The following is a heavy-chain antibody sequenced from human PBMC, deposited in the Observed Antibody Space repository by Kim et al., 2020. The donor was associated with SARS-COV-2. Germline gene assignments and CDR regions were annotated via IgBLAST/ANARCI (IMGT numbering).Heavy chain of an antibody. CDR3: ARAHGYSYGPFDY. CDR1: GFTFSSYA. CDR2: ISSNGGST. V-gene: IGHV3-64*01. J-gene: IGHJ4*02. Sequence: GGSLRLSCAASGFTFSSYAMHWVRQAPGKGLEYVSAISSNGGSTYYANSVKGRFTIPRDNSKNTLYLQMGSLRAEDMAVYYCARAHGYSYGPFDYWGQGTLVTVSS. D-gene: IGHD5-18*01.